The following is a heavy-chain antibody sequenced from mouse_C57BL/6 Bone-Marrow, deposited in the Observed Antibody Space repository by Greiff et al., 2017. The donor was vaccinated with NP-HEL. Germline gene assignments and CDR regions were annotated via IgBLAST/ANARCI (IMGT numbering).Heavy chain of an antibody. CDR2: IDPEDGDT. V-gene: IGHV14-1*01. CDR1: GFNIKDYY. D-gene: IGHD2-4*01. CDR3: TTYYDPGGYAMDY. J-gene: IGHJ4*01. Sequence: EVQLQQSGAELVRPGASVKLSCTASGFNIKDYYMHWVKQRPEQGLEWIGRIDPEDGDTEYAPKFQGKGTMTADTSSNTAYLQLSSLTSEDTAVYYCTTYYDPGGYAMDYWGQGTSVTVSS.